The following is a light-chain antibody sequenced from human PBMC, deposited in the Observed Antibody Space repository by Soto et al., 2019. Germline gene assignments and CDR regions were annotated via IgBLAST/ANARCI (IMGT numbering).Light chain of an antibody. CDR3: SSFTNTENSYV. Sequence: QSALTQPPSASGSPGQSVTISCTGSSSDVGGYNYVSWYQQYPGRAPKLLLYEVIKRPSGVPDRFSGSKSGNTASLTVSGLQAEDEGDYYCSSFTNTENSYVFGSGTKLTVL. CDR2: EVI. CDR1: SSDVGGYNY. V-gene: IGLV2-8*01. J-gene: IGLJ1*01.